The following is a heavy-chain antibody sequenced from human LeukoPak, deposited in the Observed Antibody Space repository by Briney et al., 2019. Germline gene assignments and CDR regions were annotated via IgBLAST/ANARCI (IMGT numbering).Heavy chain of an antibody. J-gene: IGHJ3*02. Sequence: PGGSLRLSCAASGFTFDDYAMHWVRQAPGKGLEWVSGISWNSGSIGYADSVKGRFTISRDNAKNSLYLQMNSLRAEDMALYYCAKGMRRLAAAGTSFDIWGQGTMVTVSS. CDR1: GFTFDDYA. D-gene: IGHD6-13*01. CDR3: AKGMRRLAAAGTSFDI. V-gene: IGHV3-9*03. CDR2: ISWNSGSI.